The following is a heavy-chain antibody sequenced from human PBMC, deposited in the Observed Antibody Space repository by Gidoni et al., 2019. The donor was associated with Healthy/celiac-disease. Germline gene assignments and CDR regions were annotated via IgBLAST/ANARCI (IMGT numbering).Heavy chain of an antibody. D-gene: IGHD7-27*01. CDR2: IYWNDDK. J-gene: IGHJ4*02. CDR3: AHGQWGVWGPFFDY. V-gene: IGHV2-5*01. Sequence: QITLKESGPTLVKPTQTLTLTCTFSGFSLSTSGVGVGWIRQPPGKALEWLALIYWNDDKRYSPSLKSRLTITKDTSKNQVVLTMTNMDPVDTATYYCAHGQWGVWGPFFDYWGQGTLVTVSS. CDR1: GFSLSTSGVG.